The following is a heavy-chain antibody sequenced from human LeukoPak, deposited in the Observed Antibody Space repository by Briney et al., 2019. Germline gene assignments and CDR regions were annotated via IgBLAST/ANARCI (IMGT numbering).Heavy chain of an antibody. CDR1: GFTFSSYA. CDR3: AKADVDTAMGPDYYYGMDV. Sequence: GGSLRLSCAASGFTFSSYAMHWVRQAPGKGLEWVAVISYDGSNKYYADSVKGRFTISRDNSKNTLYLQMNSLRAEDTAVYYCAKADVDTAMGPDYYYGMDVWGQGTTVTVSS. D-gene: IGHD5-18*01. J-gene: IGHJ6*02. V-gene: IGHV3-30-3*01. CDR2: ISYDGSNK.